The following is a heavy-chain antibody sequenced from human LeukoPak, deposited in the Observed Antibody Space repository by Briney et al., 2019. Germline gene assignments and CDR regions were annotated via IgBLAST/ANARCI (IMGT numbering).Heavy chain of an antibody. V-gene: IGHV4-61*01. Sequence: SETLSLTCTVSGGSVSSSSSYWSWIRQPPGKGLEWIGYIYYSGSTNYNPSLKSRVTISVDTSKNQFSLKLSSVTAADTAVYYCARSWGEDYWGQETLVTVSS. D-gene: IGHD3-16*01. CDR1: GGSVSSSSSY. CDR2: IYYSGST. J-gene: IGHJ4*02. CDR3: ARSWGEDY.